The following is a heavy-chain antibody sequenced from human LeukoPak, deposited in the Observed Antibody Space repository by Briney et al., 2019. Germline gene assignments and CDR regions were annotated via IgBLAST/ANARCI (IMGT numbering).Heavy chain of an antibody. Sequence: GGSLRLSCAASGFTFSSYEMNWVRQAPGKGLEWVSYISSSGSTIYYADSVKGRFTISRDNAKNSLYLQMNSLRAEDTAVYYCARDGHCSGGSCYDYWGQGTLVTVSS. J-gene: IGHJ4*02. V-gene: IGHV3-48*03. D-gene: IGHD2-15*01. CDR2: ISSSGSTI. CDR1: GFTFSSYE. CDR3: ARDGHCSGGSCYDY.